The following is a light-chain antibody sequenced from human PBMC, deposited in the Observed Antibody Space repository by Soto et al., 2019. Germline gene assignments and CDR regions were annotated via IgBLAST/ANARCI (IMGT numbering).Light chain of an antibody. CDR1: QSVSSN. CDR3: QQYGSSPWT. Sequence: EIVMSQSPGTLSVSPGERATLSCRTGQSVSSNVAWYQHKPCQAPRLLIYGASTRATGIPARFRGSGSGTEFTLTISSLQSEDFAVYYCQQYGSSPWTSGQGTKVEIK. V-gene: IGKV3-15*01. CDR2: GAS. J-gene: IGKJ1*01.